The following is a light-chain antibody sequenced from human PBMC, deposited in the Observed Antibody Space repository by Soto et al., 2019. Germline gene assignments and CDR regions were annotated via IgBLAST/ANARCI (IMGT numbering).Light chain of an antibody. CDR1: QSVSSN. V-gene: IGKV3-15*01. Sequence: EIVMTQSPATLSVSPGERAILSWRSSQSVSSNLAWYQQKPGQAPRLLIYGASTRATGIPARFSGSGSGTEFTLTISSLQSEDFAVYYCQQYNNWPRTFGQGTKVAIK. J-gene: IGKJ1*01. CDR2: GAS. CDR3: QQYNNWPRT.